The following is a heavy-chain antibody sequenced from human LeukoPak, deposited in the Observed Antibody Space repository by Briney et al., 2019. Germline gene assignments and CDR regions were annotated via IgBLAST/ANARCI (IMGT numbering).Heavy chain of an antibody. CDR2: IYYSGST. Sequence: SETLSLTCTVSGGSISSYYWSWIRQPPGKGLEWIGYIYYSGSTNYNPSLKSRVTISVDTSKSQFSLKLSSVTAADTAVYYCASMHCSGGSGYYFDYWGQGTLGTVSS. J-gene: IGHJ4*02. CDR1: GGSISSYY. CDR3: ASMHCSGGSGYYFDY. D-gene: IGHD2-15*01. V-gene: IGHV4-59*01.